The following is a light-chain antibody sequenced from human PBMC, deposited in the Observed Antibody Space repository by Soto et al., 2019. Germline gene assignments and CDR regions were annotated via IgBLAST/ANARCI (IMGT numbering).Light chain of an antibody. V-gene: IGLV1-44*01. CDR3: AAWDDSLKGVV. J-gene: IGLJ2*01. CDR1: SSNIGGNP. Sequence: QSVLTQPPSASGAPGQSVTISWSGSSSNIGGNPVNWYQHLPDMAPKLLIYNNYRRPSGVPDRCSGARVGTSVSLAGSGLQSEDAADYYCAAWDDSLKGVVFGGGTKLPVL. CDR2: NNY.